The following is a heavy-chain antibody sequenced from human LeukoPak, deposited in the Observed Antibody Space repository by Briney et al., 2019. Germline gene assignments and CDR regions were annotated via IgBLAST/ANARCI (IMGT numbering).Heavy chain of an antibody. Sequence: PGGSLRLFCAASGFTFSSYGMHWVRQAPGKGLEWVAVISYDGSNKYYADSVKGRFTISRDNSKNTLYLQMNSLRAEDTAVYYCAKFAGATDPLFDYWGQGTLVTVSS. D-gene: IGHD1-26*01. J-gene: IGHJ4*02. V-gene: IGHV3-30*18. CDR1: GFTFSSYG. CDR3: AKFAGATDPLFDY. CDR2: ISYDGSNK.